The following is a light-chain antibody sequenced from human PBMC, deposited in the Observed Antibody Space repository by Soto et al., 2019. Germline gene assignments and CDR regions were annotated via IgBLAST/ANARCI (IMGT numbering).Light chain of an antibody. J-gene: IGKJ1*01. Sequence: EIVMTQSPATLSVSPGERATLSCRASQSVSSNLAWYQQKLGQAPRLLIYGASTRATGIPARFSGSGSGTEFTLTISSLQSEDFAVYYCQQYNNWPPNTFGQGTKVEIK. CDR2: GAS. CDR3: QQYNNWPPNT. CDR1: QSVSSN. V-gene: IGKV3-15*01.